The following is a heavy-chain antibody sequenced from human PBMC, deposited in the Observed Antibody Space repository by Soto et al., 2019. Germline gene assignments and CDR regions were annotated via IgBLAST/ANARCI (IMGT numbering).Heavy chain of an antibody. J-gene: IGHJ4*02. CDR2: IYYTGST. D-gene: IGHD3-22*01. CDR3: ARHNGTGGYYIPFDQ. CDR1: GGSFSGYY. Sequence: SETLSLTCAVYGGSFSGYYWSWIRQSPDKGLEWIASIYYTGSTYYNPSLKSRVTISVDTSKNQFSLKLSSVIATDTAVYYCARHNGTGGYYIPFDQWGQGTLVTVSS. V-gene: IGHV4-59*05.